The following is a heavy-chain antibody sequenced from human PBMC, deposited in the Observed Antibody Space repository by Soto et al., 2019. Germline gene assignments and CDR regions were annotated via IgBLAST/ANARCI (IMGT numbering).Heavy chain of an antibody. V-gene: IGHV4-4*07. CDR3: ASTYSYGRYYYYGMDV. CDR2: IYTSGST. J-gene: IGHJ6*02. D-gene: IGHD5-18*01. CDR1: GGSISSYY. Sequence: GPGPYGTSETLSLTCTVSGGSISSYYWSWIRQPAGKGLEWIGRIYTSGSTNYNPSLKSRVTMSVDTSKNQFSLKLSSVTAADTAVYYCASTYSYGRYYYYGMDVWGQGTTVTVSS.